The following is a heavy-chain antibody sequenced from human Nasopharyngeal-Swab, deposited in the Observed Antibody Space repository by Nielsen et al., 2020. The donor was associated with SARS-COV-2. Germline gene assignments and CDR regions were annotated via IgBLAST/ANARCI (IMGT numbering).Heavy chain of an antibody. V-gene: IGHV4-38-2*02. J-gene: IGHJ5*02. Sequence: SETLSLTCTVSGYSISSGYYWGWIRQPPGKGLEWIGSIYHSGSTYYNPSLKSRVTISVDTSKNQFSLKLSSVTAADTAVYYCARARGSGSYYRSNWFDPWGQGTLVTVSS. CDR2: IYHSGST. CDR1: GYSISSGYY. CDR3: ARARGSGSYYRSNWFDP. D-gene: IGHD3-10*01.